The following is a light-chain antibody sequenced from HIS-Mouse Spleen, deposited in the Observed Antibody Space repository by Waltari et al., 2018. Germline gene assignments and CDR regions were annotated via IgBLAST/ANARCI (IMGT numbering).Light chain of an antibody. J-gene: IGLJ3*02. Sequence: QAVLTQPSSLSASPGASASLTCPIRSGINVGTYRIYWYQQKPGSPPKYLLRYKSDSDKQHGSGVPSRFSGSKDASANAGILLISGLQSEDEADYYCMIWHSSAWVFGGGTKLTVL. V-gene: IGLV5-45*02. CDR2: YKSDSDK. CDR3: MIWHSSAWV. CDR1: SGINVGTYR.